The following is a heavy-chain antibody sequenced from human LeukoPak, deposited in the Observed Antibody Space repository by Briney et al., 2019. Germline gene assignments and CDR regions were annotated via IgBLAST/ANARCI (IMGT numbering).Heavy chain of an antibody. CDR1: GFTFSSYA. CDR2: ISSNGGST. CDR3: ARDLTDRDAFDI. Sequence: PGGSLRLSCAASGFTFSSYAMHWVRQAPGKGLEYVSAISSNGGSTYYANSVKGRFTISRDNSKNTLYLQMGSLRAEDMAVYYCARDLTDRDAFDIWGQGTMVTVSS. V-gene: IGHV3-64*01. D-gene: IGHD3-16*01. J-gene: IGHJ3*02.